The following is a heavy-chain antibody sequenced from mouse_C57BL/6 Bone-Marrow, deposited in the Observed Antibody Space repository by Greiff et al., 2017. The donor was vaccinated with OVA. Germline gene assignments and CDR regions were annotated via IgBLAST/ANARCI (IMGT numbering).Heavy chain of an antibody. CDR3: ARIDPFAD. CDR1: GYSFTDYN. CDR2: ITPNYGTT. Sequence: VQLQQSGPELVKPGASVKISCKASGYSFTDYNMNWVKQSNGQSLEWIGVITPNYGTTSYNQKFKGKATVTVDQSSSTAYMQLNSLTSEGATVYYCARIDPFADWGQGTLVTVSA. J-gene: IGHJ3*01. V-gene: IGHV1-39*01.